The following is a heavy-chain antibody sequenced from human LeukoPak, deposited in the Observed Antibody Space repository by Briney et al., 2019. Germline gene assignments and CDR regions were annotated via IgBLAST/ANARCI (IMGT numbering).Heavy chain of an antibody. J-gene: IGHJ4*01. V-gene: IGHV3-9*03. CDR1: GFTFHDYA. Sequence: GGSLRLSCAASGFTFHDYAMHWVRQAPGKGLEWVSGICWDSDNIAYADSVKGRFTISRDNAKNSLYLQMNSQKADDMAFYYCAKDRAGSLFGDYGGAFDYWGQKPWSPSPQ. CDR3: AKDRAGSLFGDYGGAFDY. CDR2: ICWDSDNI. D-gene: IGHD4-17*01.